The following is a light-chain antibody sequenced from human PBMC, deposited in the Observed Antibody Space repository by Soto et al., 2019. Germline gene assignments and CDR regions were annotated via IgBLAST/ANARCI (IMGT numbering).Light chain of an antibody. CDR1: SGHSSYD. CDR2: LSSDGSH. V-gene: IGLV4-69*01. CDR3: PTWDTGARVV. Sequence: QLVLTQSPSASASLGASVKLTCTLSSGHSSYDIAWHQQQPEKGPRYLMNLSSDGSHSKGDGIPDRFSGSSSGAERYLTISSLQSEDEADYYCPTWDTGARVVFGGGTKLTVL. J-gene: IGLJ2*01.